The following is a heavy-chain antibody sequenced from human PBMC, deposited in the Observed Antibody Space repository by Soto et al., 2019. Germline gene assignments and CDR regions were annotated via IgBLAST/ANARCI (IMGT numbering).Heavy chain of an antibody. D-gene: IGHD3-3*01. Sequence: PGGSLRLSWAAAGFTFSSFWMHWVRQVPGKGLLWVSRIDIDGSTTTYTDSVKGRFTIARDNSKNTLYLQMNSLRAEDTAVYYCAKDPVNYVFWSGPYYYSGRAVWGQGTTVPVSS. CDR3: AKDPVNYVFWSGPYYYSGRAV. CDR2: IDIDGSTT. V-gene: IGHV3-74*03. CDR1: GFTFSSFW. J-gene: IGHJ6*02.